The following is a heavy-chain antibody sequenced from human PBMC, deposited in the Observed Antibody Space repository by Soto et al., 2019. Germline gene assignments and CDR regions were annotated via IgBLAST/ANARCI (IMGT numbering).Heavy chain of an antibody. V-gene: IGHV4-39*07. CDR1: GGSISSGGYY. CDR2: IIHSGST. CDR3: ATVPRYCSGTTCYLDS. D-gene: IGHD2-2*01. J-gene: IGHJ4*02. Sequence: SETLSLTCTVSGGSISSGGYYWSWIRQHPGRGLEWIGEIIHSGSTNYNPSLKSRVTMSVDESKNQFSLKLNSVTAADTAVYYCATVPRYCSGTTCYLDSWGRGTLVTVSS.